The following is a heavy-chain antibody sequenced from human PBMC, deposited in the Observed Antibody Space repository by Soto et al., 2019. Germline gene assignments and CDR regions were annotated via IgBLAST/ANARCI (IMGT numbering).Heavy chain of an antibody. D-gene: IGHD2-21*02. CDR1: GGTFSSYA. V-gene: IGHV1-69*13. J-gene: IGHJ5*02. CDR2: IIPIFGTA. Sequence: SVKGSCKGSGGTFSSYAISWVRQAPGQGLEWMGGIIPIFGTANYAQKFQGRVTITADESTSTAYMELSSLRSADTAVYYCARGRSVGPATANCFDPWGQGTLVTVSS. CDR3: ARGRSVGPATANCFDP.